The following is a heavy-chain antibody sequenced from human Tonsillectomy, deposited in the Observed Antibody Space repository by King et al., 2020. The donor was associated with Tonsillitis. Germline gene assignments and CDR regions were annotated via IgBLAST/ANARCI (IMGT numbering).Heavy chain of an antibody. Sequence: QLQESGPGLVKPSETLSLTCTVSGGSISSYYWSWIRQPPGKGLEWIGYIYYCGSTNYNPSLKSRVTISVDTSKNQFSLKLSSVTAADTAVYYCARTGYSSGRYYFDYWGQGTLVTVSS. CDR1: GGSISSYY. CDR2: IYYCGST. D-gene: IGHD6-19*01. V-gene: IGHV4-59*01. CDR3: ARTGYSSGRYYFDY. J-gene: IGHJ4*02.